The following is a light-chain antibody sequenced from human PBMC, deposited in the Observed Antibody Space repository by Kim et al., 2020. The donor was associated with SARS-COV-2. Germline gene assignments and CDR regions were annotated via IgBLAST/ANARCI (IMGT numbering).Light chain of an antibody. CDR1: QGISKY. J-gene: IGKJ4*01. Sequence: GSVGDRVTLTCRASQGISKYLVWYQQKPGRAPKLLIYGASRLQSGVPSRFSGSGSGTDFTLIISSLQPEDFATYYCQQANSFPLTFGGGTKVDIK. CDR2: GAS. CDR3: QQANSFPLT. V-gene: IGKV1D-12*01.